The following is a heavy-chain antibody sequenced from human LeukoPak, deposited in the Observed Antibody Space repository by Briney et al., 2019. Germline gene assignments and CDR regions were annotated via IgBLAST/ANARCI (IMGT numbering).Heavy chain of an antibody. D-gene: IGHD3-22*01. CDR1: GFTFSSYA. Sequence: GGSLRLSCAASGFTFSSYAMSWVRQAPGKGLEWVSGISGSGDNTYYADSVKGRFTISRDNSKNTLYVQVNSLGTEDTAAYYCAKGSYYDSSGSFYFDYWGQGTLVIVSS. CDR2: ISGSGDNT. CDR3: AKGSYYDSSGSFYFDY. J-gene: IGHJ4*02. V-gene: IGHV3-23*01.